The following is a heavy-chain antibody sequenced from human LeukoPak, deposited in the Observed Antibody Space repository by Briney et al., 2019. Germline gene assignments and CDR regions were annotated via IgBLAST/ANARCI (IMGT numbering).Heavy chain of an antibody. V-gene: IGHV3-30-3*01. CDR3: ARGYNWNYAPFDY. D-gene: IGHD1-7*01. Sequence: GRSLRLSCAASGFTFSSYAMHWVRQAPGKGPEWVAVISYDGSNKYYADSVKGRFTISRDNSKNTLYLQMNSLRAEDTAVYYCARGYNWNYAPFDYWGQGTLVTASS. CDR2: ISYDGSNK. CDR1: GFTFSSYA. J-gene: IGHJ4*02.